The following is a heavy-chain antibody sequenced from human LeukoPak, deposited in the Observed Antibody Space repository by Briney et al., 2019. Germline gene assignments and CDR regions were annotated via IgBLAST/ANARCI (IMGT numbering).Heavy chain of an antibody. J-gene: IGHJ4*02. D-gene: IGHD6-19*01. Sequence: GGSLRLSCAASGFTFSSYGMSWVRQAPGNGLEWVSVISGSSAYTYYADSVKGRFTISRDNSKNTLYLQMNSLRAEDTAVYYCAKSRSGWYQEFGYWGQGTLVTVSS. CDR3: AKSRSGWYQEFGY. CDR1: GFTFSSYG. V-gene: IGHV3-23*01. CDR2: ISGSSAYT.